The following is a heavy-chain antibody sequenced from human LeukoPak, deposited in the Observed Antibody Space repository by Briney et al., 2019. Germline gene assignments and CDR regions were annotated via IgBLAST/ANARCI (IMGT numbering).Heavy chain of an antibody. CDR3: AILWFGELFRGDY. CDR1: GYTFTSYA. J-gene: IGHJ4*02. Sequence: ASVKVSCKASGYTFTSYAMHWVRQAPGQRLEWMGWVNAGNGNTKYSQKFQGRVTITRDTPASTAYMELSSLRSEDTAVYYCAILWFGELFRGDYWGQGTLVTVSS. V-gene: IGHV1-3*01. CDR2: VNAGNGNT. D-gene: IGHD3-10*01.